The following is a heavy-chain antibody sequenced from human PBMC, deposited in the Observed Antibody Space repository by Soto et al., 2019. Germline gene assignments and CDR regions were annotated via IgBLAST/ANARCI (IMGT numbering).Heavy chain of an antibody. CDR3: ARDRFRIGYCSSTSCYNWFDP. CDR2: ISAYNGNT. CDR1: CYTFTSYG. Sequence: ASVKVSCKASCYTFTSYGISWVRQAPGQGVEWMGWISAYNGNTNYAQKLQGRVTMTTDTSTSTAYMELRSLRSDDTAVYYCARDRFRIGYCSSTSCYNWFDPRGQGTLVTVSS. J-gene: IGHJ5*02. V-gene: IGHV1-18*01. D-gene: IGHD2-2*01.